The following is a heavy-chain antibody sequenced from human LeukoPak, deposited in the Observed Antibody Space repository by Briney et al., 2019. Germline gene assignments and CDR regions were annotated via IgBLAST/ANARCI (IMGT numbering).Heavy chain of an antibody. CDR1: GYSLISYD. V-gene: IGHV1-8*01. Sequence: GASAKVSCKASGYSLISYDINWVRQATGQGLEWMGWMNPNSGYTGYAQKFQGRVTFTRDTSISTAYMELSGLRSEDTAVYFCARGEYYGSGSWGYWGQGTLVTVSS. CDR2: MNPNSGYT. D-gene: IGHD3-10*01. J-gene: IGHJ4*02. CDR3: ARGEYYGSGSWGY.